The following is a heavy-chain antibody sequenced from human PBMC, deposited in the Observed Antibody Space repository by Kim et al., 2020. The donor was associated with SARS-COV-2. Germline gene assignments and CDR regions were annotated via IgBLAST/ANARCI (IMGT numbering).Heavy chain of an antibody. V-gene: IGHV4-31*03. CDR1: GGSISSGGYY. CDR2: IYYSGST. CDR3: ARGRLTIFGVVNSFDY. Sequence: SETLSLTCTVSGGSISSGGYYWGWIRQHPGKGLEWIGYIYYSGSTYYNPSLKSRVTISVDTSKNQFSLKLSSVTAADTAVYYCARGRLTIFGVVNSFDYLGQGTLVTVSS. J-gene: IGHJ4*02. D-gene: IGHD3-3*01.